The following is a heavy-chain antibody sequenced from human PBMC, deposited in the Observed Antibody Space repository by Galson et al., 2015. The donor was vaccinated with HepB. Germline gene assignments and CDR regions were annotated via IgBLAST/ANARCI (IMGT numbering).Heavy chain of an antibody. V-gene: IGHV3-23*01. CDR3: AKDKMDSSGWYYYMDV. CDR1: GLIFSNSV. CDR2: FSGAGATT. Sequence: LRLSCAASGLIFSNSVISWVRQAPGKGPEWVSAFSGAGATTNYADSVKGRFTISGDNSKNTLFLQMDSLRAEDTAVYYCAKDKMDSSGWYYYMDVWGKGTTVTVSS. J-gene: IGHJ6*03. D-gene: IGHD6-19*01.